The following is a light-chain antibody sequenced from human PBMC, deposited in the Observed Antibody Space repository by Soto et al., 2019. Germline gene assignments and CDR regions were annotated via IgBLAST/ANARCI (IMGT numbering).Light chain of an antibody. V-gene: IGKV2D-29*02. Sequence: DVVMTQTPLSLSVAPGQPASVSCKSSQSLLHITGETFLFWYLQKPGQSPQLLIYEVSPRGSGVPDRFSGSGSGTDFTREISRVETDDVGIYYCMQSTQRPPTFGQGTRLESK. J-gene: IGKJ5*01. CDR3: MQSTQRPPT. CDR1: QSLLHITGETF. CDR2: EVS.